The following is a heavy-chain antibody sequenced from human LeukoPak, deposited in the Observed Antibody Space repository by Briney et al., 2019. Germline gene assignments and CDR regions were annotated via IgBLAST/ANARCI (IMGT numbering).Heavy chain of an antibody. Sequence: GGSLRLSCTVSGFSFSGYAFTWVRQAPGKGLEFVSSISVTGSNIYYADSVKGRFTITRDNSKNTLDLQMNSLRSEDTAVYFCARDRTRSVGSGLGRALMPVYWGQGTLVTVSS. D-gene: IGHD1-26*01. CDR2: ISVTGSNI. CDR3: ARDRTRSVGSGLGRALMPVY. V-gene: IGHV3-23*01. J-gene: IGHJ4*02. CDR1: GFSFSGYA.